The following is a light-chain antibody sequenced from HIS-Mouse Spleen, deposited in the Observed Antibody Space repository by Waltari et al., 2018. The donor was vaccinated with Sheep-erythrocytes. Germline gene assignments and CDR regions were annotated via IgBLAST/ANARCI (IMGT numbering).Light chain of an antibody. V-gene: IGLV3-21*02. CDR1: NIGSKS. CDR3: QVWDSSSDHVV. J-gene: IGLJ2*01. Sequence: SYVLTQPPSVSVAPGQTARMTCGGNNIGSKSVHGYQQQPGQAPVLVVYDDSDRPSGIPERFSGSNSGNTATLTISRVEAGDEADYYCQVWDSSSDHVVFGGGTKLTVL. CDR2: DDS.